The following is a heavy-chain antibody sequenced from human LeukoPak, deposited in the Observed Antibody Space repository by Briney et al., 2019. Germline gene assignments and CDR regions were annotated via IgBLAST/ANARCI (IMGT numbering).Heavy chain of an antibody. CDR3: ARERELRYDAFDI. J-gene: IGHJ3*02. V-gene: IGHV4-59*01. CDR1: GGSISSYY. D-gene: IGHD1-26*01. Sequence: PSETLSLTCTVSGGSISSYYWSWFRQPPGKGLEWIGYIYYSGSTNYNPSLKSRVTISVDTSKNQFSLKLSSVTAADTAVYYCARERELRYDAFDIWGQGTMVTVSS. CDR2: IYYSGST.